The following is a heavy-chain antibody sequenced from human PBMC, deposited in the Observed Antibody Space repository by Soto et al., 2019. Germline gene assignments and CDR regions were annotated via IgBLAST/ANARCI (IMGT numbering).Heavy chain of an antibody. D-gene: IGHD6-13*01. CDR3: ARHKDTSSRYLLPDY. Sequence: PSETLSLTCTVSGGSISSGGRYWVWHRQPPGKGLAWIGNIYYRGNTYYNPTLRSRITISVDTSKNQFSLKVTSLAAADTAVYYCARHKDTSSRYLLPDYWGQGTLVTVSS. V-gene: IGHV4-39*01. CDR1: GGSISSGGRY. J-gene: IGHJ4*02. CDR2: IYYRGNT.